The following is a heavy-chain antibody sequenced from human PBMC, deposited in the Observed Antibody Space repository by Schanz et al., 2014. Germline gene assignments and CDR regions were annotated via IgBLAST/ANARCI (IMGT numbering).Heavy chain of an antibody. D-gene: IGHD3-16*02. CDR3: ARDNRYYLFDY. CDR2: ISGSGGST. CDR1: GFTFSSYA. Sequence: EVQLVESGGGLVKPGGFLRLSCAASGFTFSSYAMSWVRQAPGKGLEWVSAISGSGGSTYYADSVKGRFTISRDNSKNTLFLQMNSLSAEDTAVYYCARDNRYYLFDYWGQGALVTVSS. V-gene: IGHV3-23*04. J-gene: IGHJ4*02.